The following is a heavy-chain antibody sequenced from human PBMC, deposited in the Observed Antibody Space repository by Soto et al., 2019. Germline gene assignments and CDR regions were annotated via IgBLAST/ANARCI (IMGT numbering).Heavy chain of an antibody. J-gene: IGHJ3*02. V-gene: IGHV3-15*07. D-gene: IGHD3-3*01. CDR1: GFTFSNAW. Sequence: GGSLRLSCAASGFTFSNAWMNWVRQAPGKGLEWVGRIKSKTDGGTTDYAAPVKGRFTISRDDSKNTLYLQMNSLKTEDTAVYYCTTAYVLRFLEWPQDAFDIWGQGTMVTVSS. CDR3: TTAYVLRFLEWPQDAFDI. CDR2: IKSKTDGGTT.